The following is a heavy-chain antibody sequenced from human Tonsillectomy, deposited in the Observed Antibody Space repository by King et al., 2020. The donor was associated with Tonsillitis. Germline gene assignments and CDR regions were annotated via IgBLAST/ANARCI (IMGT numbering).Heavy chain of an antibody. D-gene: IGHD3-22*01. J-gene: IGHJ6*02. CDR3: AKDGTRGYYYDSSGYYGMDV. Sequence: QLVQSGGGLVQPGRSLRLSCAASGFTFDDYAMHWVRQAPGKGLEWVSGISWNSGSIGYADSVKGRFTIYRDNAKNSLYLQMNSLRAEDTALYYCAKDGTRGYYYDSSGYYGMDVWGQGTTVTVSS. V-gene: IGHV3-9*01. CDR1: GFTFDDYA. CDR2: ISWNSGSI.